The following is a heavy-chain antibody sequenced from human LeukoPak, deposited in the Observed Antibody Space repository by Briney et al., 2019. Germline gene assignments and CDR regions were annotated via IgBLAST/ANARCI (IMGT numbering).Heavy chain of an antibody. D-gene: IGHD3-3*01. CDR3: ARDRDSWSGYHSENWFDP. CDR1: GGTFSSYA. V-gene: IGHV1-69*05. Sequence: SVKVSCKASGGTFSSYAISWVRQAPGQGLEWMGRIIPIFGTANYAQKFQGRVTITTDESTSTAYMELSSLRSEDTAVYYCARDRDSWSGYHSENWFDPWGEGTLVTVSS. CDR2: IIPIFGTA. J-gene: IGHJ5*02.